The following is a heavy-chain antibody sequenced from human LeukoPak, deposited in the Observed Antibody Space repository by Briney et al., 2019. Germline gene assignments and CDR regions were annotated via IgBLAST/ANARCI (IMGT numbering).Heavy chain of an antibody. D-gene: IGHD3-10*02. V-gene: IGHV4-38-2*02. CDR3: ARDGPRLLRSPFDY. J-gene: IGHJ4*02. Sequence: SETLSLTCTVSGYSISSGYYWAWIRQPPGKGLEWIGSIYHSGSTYYNPSLKSRVTISVDTSKNQFSLKLSSVTAADTAVYYCARDGPRLLRSPFDYWGQGTLVTVSS. CDR1: GYSISSGYY. CDR2: IYHSGST.